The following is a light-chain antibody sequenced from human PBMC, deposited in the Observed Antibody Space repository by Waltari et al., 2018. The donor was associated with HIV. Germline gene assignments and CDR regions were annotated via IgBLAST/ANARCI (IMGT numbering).Light chain of an antibody. CDR3: AAWDASLNNWV. CDR1: RSNIGINA. J-gene: IGLJ3*02. V-gene: IGLV1-44*01. Sequence: QSVLTQPPSASGTPGQRVTISCSGSRSNIGINAVIWYQHFPGKAPKLLIHTNNQRPSGVPDRFSGSNSGTSASLAISGLQSEDEADYYCAAWDASLNNWVFGGGTKLTVL. CDR2: TNN.